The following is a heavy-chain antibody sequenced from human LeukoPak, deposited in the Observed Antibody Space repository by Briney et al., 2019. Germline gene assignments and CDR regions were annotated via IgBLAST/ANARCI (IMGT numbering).Heavy chain of an antibody. CDR2: INSDESIT. CDR1: GFTFSISW. Sequence: GGSLRRSCAASGFTFSISWVHWVRQAPGKGPVWVSRINSDESITSYADSVKGRFTISRDNAKNTLYLQMNSLRAEDTAVYYCARGLYWFDSWGQGTLVTVSS. J-gene: IGHJ5*01. CDR3: ARGLYWFDS. V-gene: IGHV3-74*01.